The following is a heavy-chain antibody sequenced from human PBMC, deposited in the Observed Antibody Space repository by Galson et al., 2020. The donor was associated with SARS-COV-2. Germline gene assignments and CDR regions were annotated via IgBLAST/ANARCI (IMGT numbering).Heavy chain of an antibody. Sequence: SETLSLTCAVYGGSFSGYYWSWIRQPPGKGLEWIGEINHSGSTNYNPSLKSRVTISVDTSKNQFSLKLSSVTAADTAVYYCARKRILLWFGDDRLDYWGQGTLVTVSS. CDR2: INHSGST. J-gene: IGHJ4*02. CDR1: GGSFSGYY. CDR3: ARKRILLWFGDDRLDY. D-gene: IGHD3-10*01. V-gene: IGHV4-34*01.